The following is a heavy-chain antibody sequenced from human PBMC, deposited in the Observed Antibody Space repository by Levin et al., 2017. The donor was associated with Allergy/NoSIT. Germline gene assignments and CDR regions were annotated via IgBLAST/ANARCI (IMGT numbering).Heavy chain of an antibody. J-gene: IGHJ5*02. V-gene: IGHV6-1*01. CDR1: GDRVSSNSAA. D-gene: IGHD6-13*01. CDR2: TYYRSKWYN. CDR3: ARGKIAAAGSNWFDP. Sequence: SQTLSLTCAISGDRVSSNSAAWNWIRQSPSRGLEWLGRTYYRSKWYNDYAVSVKSRITINPDTSKNQFSLQLNSVTPEDTAVYYCARGKIAAAGSNWFDPWGQGTLVTVSS.